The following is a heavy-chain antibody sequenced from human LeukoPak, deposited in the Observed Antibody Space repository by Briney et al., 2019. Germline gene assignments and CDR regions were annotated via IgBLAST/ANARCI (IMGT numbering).Heavy chain of an antibody. CDR1: GFTFNNYA. J-gene: IGHJ4*02. D-gene: IGHD3-22*01. CDR2: ISGSGGST. Sequence: GGSLRLSCAASGFTFNNYAMSWVRQAPGKGLEWVSAISGSGGSTYYADSVKGRFTISRDNSKNTLYLQMNSLRAEDTAVYYCVKEHYYDSSGYSDYWGQGTLVTVSS. CDR3: VKEHYYDSSGYSDY. V-gene: IGHV3-23*01.